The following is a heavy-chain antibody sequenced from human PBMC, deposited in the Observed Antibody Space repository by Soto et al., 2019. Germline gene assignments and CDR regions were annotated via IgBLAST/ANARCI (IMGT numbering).Heavy chain of an antibody. Sequence: QVQLVQSGAEVKKPGSSVKVSCKASGGTFSRNPIGWVRQAPGQGLEWMGGIIPYLGASNYAQKFQGRITMTAHESTTTAYMELSSLTSEDTAVYHCTRDRGFLEWSFQFDPWGQGTLVTVSS. J-gene: IGHJ5*02. CDR3: TRDRGFLEWSFQFDP. CDR1: GGTFSRNP. CDR2: IIPYLGAS. D-gene: IGHD3-3*01. V-gene: IGHV1-69*01.